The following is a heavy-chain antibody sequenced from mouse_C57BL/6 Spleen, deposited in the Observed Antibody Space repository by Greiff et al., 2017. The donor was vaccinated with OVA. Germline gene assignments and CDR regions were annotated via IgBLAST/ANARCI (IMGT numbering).Heavy chain of an antibody. Sequence: EVKLQESGGGLVQPGGSMKLSCAASGFTFSDAWMDWVRQSPEKGLEWVAEIRNKANNHATYYAESVKGRFTISRDDSKSSVYLQMNSLRAEDTGIYYCTRPDYDYDGFAYWGQGTLVTVSA. V-gene: IGHV6-6*01. CDR2: IRNKANNHAT. CDR3: TRPDYDYDGFAY. D-gene: IGHD2-4*01. CDR1: GFTFSDAW. J-gene: IGHJ3*01.